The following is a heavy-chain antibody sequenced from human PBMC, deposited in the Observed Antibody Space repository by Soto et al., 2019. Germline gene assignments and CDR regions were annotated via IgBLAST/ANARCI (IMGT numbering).Heavy chain of an antibody. V-gene: IGHV6-1*01. J-gene: IGHJ5*01. CDR3: ARLIGNSWLDS. CDR1: GDSVSSNSVT. D-gene: IGHD2-8*01. Sequence: SQTLSLTCAISGDSVSSNSVTWDWIRQSPSRGLERLGRTYYRSKWYNDYAVSVKSRITINPDTSNNQLSLQLNSVTPDDTAVYYCARLIGNSWLDSWGQGTLVTVSS. CDR2: TYYRSKWYN.